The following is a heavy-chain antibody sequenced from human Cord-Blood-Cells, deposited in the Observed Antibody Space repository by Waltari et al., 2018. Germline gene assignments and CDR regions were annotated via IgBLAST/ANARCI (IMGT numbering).Heavy chain of an antibody. CDR3: ARWGDYFAFDI. CDR2: INHSGST. CDR1: GGSFSGYY. D-gene: IGHD4-17*01. J-gene: IGHJ3*02. V-gene: IGHV4-34*01. Sequence: QVQLQQWGAGLLKPSETLSLTCAVYGGSFSGYYWSWIRQPPGKGLEWIGEINHSGSTNYNPSLKSRVAISVDTSKNQFSLKLSSVTAADTAVYYCARWGDYFAFDIWGQGTMVTVSS.